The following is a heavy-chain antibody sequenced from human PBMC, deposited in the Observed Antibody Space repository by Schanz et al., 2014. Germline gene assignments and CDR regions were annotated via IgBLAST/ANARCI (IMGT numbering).Heavy chain of an antibody. V-gene: IGHV3-66*01. J-gene: IGHJ4*02. Sequence: AQLVESGGGVVQPGRSLRLSCAASGFTFSSYAMSWVRQAPGKGLEWVSLIDYAGSTNYADSVKGRMTVSRDTSKNALFLQMNNLRAEDTAVYYCASPPISVAGRLADYWGQGILVAASS. CDR3: ASPPISVAGRLADY. D-gene: IGHD6-19*01. CDR2: IDYAGST. CDR1: GFTFSSYA.